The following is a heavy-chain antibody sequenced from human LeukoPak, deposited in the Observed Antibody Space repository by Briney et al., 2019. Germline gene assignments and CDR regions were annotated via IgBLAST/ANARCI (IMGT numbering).Heavy chain of an antibody. CDR1: GGSISSSSYY. CDR3: AREVWYDILTGYYFDY. CDR2: TYYGGSS. Sequence: SETLSLTCTVSGGSISSSSYYWGWIRQPPGKGLEWIGNTYYGGSSYYNPSLQSRVTISLDTSKNQFSLKLRSVTAADTAVYYCAREVWYDILTGYYFDYWGQGTLVTVSS. D-gene: IGHD3-9*01. J-gene: IGHJ4*02. V-gene: IGHV4-39*07.